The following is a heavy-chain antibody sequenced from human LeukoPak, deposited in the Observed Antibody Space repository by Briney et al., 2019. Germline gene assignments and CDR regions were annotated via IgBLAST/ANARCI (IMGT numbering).Heavy chain of an antibody. V-gene: IGHV4-39*01. D-gene: IGHD6-6*01. CDR2: IYYSGNT. CDR3: ARGRPVIAARPYYYYYYYMDV. CDR1: GDSISTSNSY. J-gene: IGHJ6*03. Sequence: SETLSLTCTVSGDSISTSNSYWGWIRQPPGKGLEWIGSIYYSGNTYYNASLKSRVTISVDTSKNQFSLKLSSVTAADTAVYYCARGRPVIAARPYYYYYYYMDVWGKGAAVTVSS.